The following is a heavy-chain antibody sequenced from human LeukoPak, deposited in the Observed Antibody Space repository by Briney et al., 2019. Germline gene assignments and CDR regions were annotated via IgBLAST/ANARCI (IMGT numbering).Heavy chain of an antibody. J-gene: IGHJ3*02. CDR2: ISSSSSYI. Sequence: GGSLRLSCAASGFTFSSYSMNWVRQAPGKGLEWVSSISSSSSYIYYADSVKGRFTISRDNAKNSLYLQMNSLRAEDTAVYYCARDSGYDILTGSYAFGIWGQGTMVTVSS. CDR3: ARDSGYDILTGSYAFGI. CDR1: GFTFSSYS. V-gene: IGHV3-21*01. D-gene: IGHD3-9*01.